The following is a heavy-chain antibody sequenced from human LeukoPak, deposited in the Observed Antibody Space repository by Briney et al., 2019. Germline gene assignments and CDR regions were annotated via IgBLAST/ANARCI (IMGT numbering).Heavy chain of an antibody. CDR3: ARIEAVTRGYNHAYYFDY. CDR2: IYHNGNT. D-gene: IGHD5-18*01. J-gene: IGHJ4*02. CDR1: TYSISSGYY. Sequence: PSETLSLTCTVSTYSISSGYYWGWIRQPPGKGLEWIGNIYHNGNTYYNPSLKSRVIISVDTSKKQFSLKLRTATAADAAVYYCARIEAVTRGYNHAYYFDYWGQGTLVTVSS. V-gene: IGHV4-38-2*02.